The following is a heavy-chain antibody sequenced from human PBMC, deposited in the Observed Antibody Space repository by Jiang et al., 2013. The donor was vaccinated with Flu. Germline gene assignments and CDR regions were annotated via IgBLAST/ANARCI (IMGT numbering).Heavy chain of an antibody. CDR3: ARARYDYVWGSYRSNWFDP. D-gene: IGHD3-16*02. V-gene: IGHV4-30-4*01. CDR1: SSGDYY. CDR2: IYYSGST. J-gene: IGHJ5*02. Sequence: SSGDYYWSWIRQPQGRAWSGLGYIYYSGSTYYNRTLKSRVTISVDTSKNQFSLKLSSVTAADTAVYYCARARYDYVWGSYRSNWFDPWGQGTLVTVSS.